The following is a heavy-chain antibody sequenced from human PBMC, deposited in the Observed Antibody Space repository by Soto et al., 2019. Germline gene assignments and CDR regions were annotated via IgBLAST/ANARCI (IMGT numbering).Heavy chain of an antibody. CDR3: TRDQQKYSGYDLGIDY. CDR1: GFTFSTYE. J-gene: IGHJ4*02. Sequence: GGSLRLSCAASGFTFSTYEMNWVRQAPGKGLEWVSYISGSGRTIYYADSVKGRFTISRDNRKNSLYLQMNSLGADDTAVYYCTRDQQKYSGYDLGIDYWGQGTLVTVSS. D-gene: IGHD5-12*01. CDR2: ISGSGRTI. V-gene: IGHV3-48*03.